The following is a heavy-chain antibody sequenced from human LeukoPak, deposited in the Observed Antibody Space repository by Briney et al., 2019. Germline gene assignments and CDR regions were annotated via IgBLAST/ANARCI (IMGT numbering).Heavy chain of an antibody. CDR1: GGSISSYY. CDR3: ARGGNGYDYVWGSHWYFDL. J-gene: IGHJ2*01. CDR2: IYYSGST. Sequence: KPSETLSLTCTVSGGSISSYYWSWIRQPPGKGLEWIGYIYYSGSTNYNPSLKSRDTISVDTSKNPFSLKLSSVPAADTAVYYCARGGNGYDYVWGSHWYFDLWGRGTLVTVSS. D-gene: IGHD3-16*01. V-gene: IGHV4-59*08.